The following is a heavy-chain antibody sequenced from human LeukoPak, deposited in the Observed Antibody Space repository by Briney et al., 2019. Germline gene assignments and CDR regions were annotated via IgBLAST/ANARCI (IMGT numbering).Heavy chain of an antibody. D-gene: IGHD3-22*01. CDR2: ISSSGSTI. V-gene: IGHV3-48*03. Sequence: PGGSLRLSCAASGFTFSSYEMNWVRQAPGKGLEWVSYISSSGSTIYYADSVKGRFTISRDNAKNSLYLQMNSLRAEDTAVYYCASENYYDSSGYYPNYWGQGTLVTVSS. J-gene: IGHJ4*02. CDR1: GFTFSSYE. CDR3: ASENYYDSSGYYPNY.